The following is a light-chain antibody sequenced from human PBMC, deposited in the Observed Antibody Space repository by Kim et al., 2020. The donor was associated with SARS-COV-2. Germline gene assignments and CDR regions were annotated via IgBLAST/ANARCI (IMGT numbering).Light chain of an antibody. CDR2: DAS. CDR1: QSVSGN. CDR3: QQYDNWPPYT. Sequence: VSPRENVILSCRASQSVSGNLAWYKVKPGQAPRLLIYDASTRATGIPARFSGSGSGTDFTLTISSLQSEDFALYYCQQYDNWPPYTFGQGTKLEI. J-gene: IGKJ2*01. V-gene: IGKV3-15*01.